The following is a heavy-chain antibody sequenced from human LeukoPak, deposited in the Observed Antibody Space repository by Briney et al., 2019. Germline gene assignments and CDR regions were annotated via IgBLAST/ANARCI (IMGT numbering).Heavy chain of an antibody. Sequence: GGSLRLSCPASGFTFSSYWMSWVRQAPGKGLERVANIKQDGSEKYYVDSVKGRFTISRDNAKNSLYLQMNSLRAEDTAVYYCARDHRLRLEDYWGQGTLVTVSS. CDR3: ARDHRLRLEDY. D-gene: IGHD4-17*01. J-gene: IGHJ4*02. CDR2: IKQDGSEK. CDR1: GFTFSSYW. V-gene: IGHV3-7*01.